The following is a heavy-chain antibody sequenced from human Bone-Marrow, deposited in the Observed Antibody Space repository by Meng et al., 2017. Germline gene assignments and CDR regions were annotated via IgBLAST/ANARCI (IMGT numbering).Heavy chain of an antibody. CDR2: LGNYGSTN. CDR3: ARHSTTFAY. CDR1: GSSCCSYG. V-gene: IGHV3-33*01. Sequence: MRLVGCWECGVPLRTAVRLSCEAFGSSCCSYGRLWSRRAPGKGLRWVAVLGNYGSTNSFSDSVQGRFTISIDNSTNTLYLQMHTLRAEDTAVYYCARHSTTFAYWGLGTLVTVSS. D-gene: IGHD2/OR15-2a*01. J-gene: IGHJ4*02.